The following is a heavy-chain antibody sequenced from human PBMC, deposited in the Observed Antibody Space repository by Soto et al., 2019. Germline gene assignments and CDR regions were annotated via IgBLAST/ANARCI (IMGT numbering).Heavy chain of an antibody. CDR3: ARGITDYYYYCGMDV. D-gene: IGHD3-10*01. V-gene: IGHV4-31*03. Sequence: SETLSLTCTVSGDSISSGAYYLSWIRPHPGKGLEWIRYIYYIGSTYYNPSLKSRATISIDRSKNQFSLKLSSVTAADTDVYYCARGITDYYYYCGMDVWGQGTTVTVSS. J-gene: IGHJ6*02. CDR1: GDSISSGAYY. CDR2: IYYIGST.